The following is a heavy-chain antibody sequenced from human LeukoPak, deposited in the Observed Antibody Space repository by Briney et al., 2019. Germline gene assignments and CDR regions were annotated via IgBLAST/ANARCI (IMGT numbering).Heavy chain of an antibody. V-gene: IGHV3-23*01. D-gene: IGHD3/OR15-3a*01. CDR2: ISGSGGSI. J-gene: IGHJ3*02. CDR1: GFTFSSYA. Sequence: HPGGSLRLSCAASGFTFSSYAMSWVRQAPGKGLEWVSAISGSGGSIYYADSVKGRFTISRDNAKNSLYLQMNSLRAEDTAVYYCARVDYPGAFDIWGQGTMVTVSS. CDR3: ARVDYPGAFDI.